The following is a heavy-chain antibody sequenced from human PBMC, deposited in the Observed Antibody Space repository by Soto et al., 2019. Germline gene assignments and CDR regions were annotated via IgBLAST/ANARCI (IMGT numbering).Heavy chain of an antibody. CDR3: ATTQRGDFYYYYGMDV. CDR2: IWYDGSNK. J-gene: IGHJ6*02. CDR1: GFTFSGYG. D-gene: IGHD2-21*02. V-gene: IGHV3-33*01. Sequence: GGSLRLSCAASGFTFSGYGMHWVRQAPGKGLEWVAVIWYDGSNKYYADSVKGRFAISRDNSKNTLYLQMNSLRAEDTAVYYCATTQRGDFYYYYGMDVWGQGTTVTVSS.